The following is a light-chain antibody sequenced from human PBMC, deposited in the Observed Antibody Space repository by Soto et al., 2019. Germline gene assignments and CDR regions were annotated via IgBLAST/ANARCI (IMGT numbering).Light chain of an antibody. V-gene: IGLV3-1*01. CDR1: KLGDKY. CDR2: QDS. J-gene: IGLJ2*01. Sequence: SYELTQPPSVSVSPGQTASITCSGDKLGDKYACWYQQKPGQSPMLVIYQDSKRPSGIPERFSGSNSGNTATLTISGTQAMDEADYYCQACASSTGVVFGGGTKLTVL. CDR3: QACASSTGVV.